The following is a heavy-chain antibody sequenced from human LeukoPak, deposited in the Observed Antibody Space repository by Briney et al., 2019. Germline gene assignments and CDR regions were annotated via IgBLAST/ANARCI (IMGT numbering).Heavy chain of an antibody. J-gene: IGHJ5*02. Sequence: GGSLRLSCAASGFTFSSYWMSWVRQAPGKGLEWVANIKQDGSDKYYVDSVKGRSTISRDNAKNSVYLQMNSLRAEDTALYYCARAVAENWFDPWGQGTLVTVSS. CDR3: ARAVAENWFDP. V-gene: IGHV3-7*01. CDR2: IKQDGSDK. CDR1: GFTFSSYW. D-gene: IGHD6-19*01.